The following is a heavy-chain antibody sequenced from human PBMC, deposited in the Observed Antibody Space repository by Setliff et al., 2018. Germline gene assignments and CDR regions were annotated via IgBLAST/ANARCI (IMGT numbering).Heavy chain of an antibody. Sequence: ASVKVSCKASGYTFTNYAIHWVRQAPGQRPEWMGWINTGNANTKYSQKFQGRVTITRDASASTAYMELSSPRSEDTAVYYCARRRYYYDSSGYRWGGFHFDYWGQGTLVTVSS. CDR1: GYTFTNYA. V-gene: IGHV1-3*04. J-gene: IGHJ4*02. CDR3: ARRRYYYDSSGYRWGGFHFDY. CDR2: INTGNANT. D-gene: IGHD3-22*01.